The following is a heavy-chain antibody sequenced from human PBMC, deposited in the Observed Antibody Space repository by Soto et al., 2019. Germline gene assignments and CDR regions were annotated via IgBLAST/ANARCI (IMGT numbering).Heavy chain of an antibody. D-gene: IGHD2-8*01. CDR2: IKSRADGGTK. CDR1: GFTFSHAW. V-gene: IGHV3-15*01. J-gene: IGHJ4*02. CDR3: AREVVTTKWYFDN. Sequence: PGGSLRLSCAASGFTFSHAWMSWVRQAPGKGLEWVGRIKSRADGGTKDYGAPVRGRFTISRDDSENMLYLQMNSLKTEDTAVYYCAREVVTTKWYFDNWGQGILVTVSS.